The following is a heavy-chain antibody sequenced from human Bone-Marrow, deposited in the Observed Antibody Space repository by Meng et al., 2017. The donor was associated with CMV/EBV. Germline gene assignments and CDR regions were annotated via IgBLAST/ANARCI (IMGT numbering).Heavy chain of an antibody. Sequence: ASVKVSCKASGYTFTSYGISWVRQAPGQGLEWMGWISAYNGNTNYAQKLQGRVTMTTDTSTSTAYMELRSLRSDDTAVYYCARSRTGYSSSWYGSNAFDIWGQGTMVT. CDR3: ARSRTGYSSSWYGSNAFDI. J-gene: IGHJ3*02. CDR1: GYTFTSYG. D-gene: IGHD6-13*01. CDR2: ISAYNGNT. V-gene: IGHV1-18*01.